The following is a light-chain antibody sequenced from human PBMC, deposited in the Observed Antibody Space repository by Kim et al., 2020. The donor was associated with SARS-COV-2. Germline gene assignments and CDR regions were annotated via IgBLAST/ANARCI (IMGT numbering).Light chain of an antibody. J-gene: IGKJ4*01. CDR2: AAS. CDR3: QQYNNWTPELT. Sequence: EIVMTQSPATLSVSPGERATLSCRASQSVSSNLAWYQQRPGQAPSLLIYAASIRATGIPARFSGSGSGTEFTLTISSLQSEDFAVYYCQQYNNWTPELTFGGGTKVDIK. CDR1: QSVSSN. V-gene: IGKV3-15*01.